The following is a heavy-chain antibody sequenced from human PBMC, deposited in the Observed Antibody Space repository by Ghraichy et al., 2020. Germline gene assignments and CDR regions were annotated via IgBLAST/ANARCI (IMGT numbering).Heavy chain of an antibody. Sequence: GGSLRLSCAASGFTFSNAWMSWVRQAPGKGLEWVGRIKSKTDGGTTDYAAPVKGRFTISRDDSKNTLYLQMNSLKTEDTAVYYCTALFVVVVAATLERGDYWGQGTLVTVSS. CDR2: IKSKTDGGTT. D-gene: IGHD2-15*01. J-gene: IGHJ4*02. V-gene: IGHV3-15*01. CDR3: TALFVVVVAATLERGDY. CDR1: GFTFSNAW.